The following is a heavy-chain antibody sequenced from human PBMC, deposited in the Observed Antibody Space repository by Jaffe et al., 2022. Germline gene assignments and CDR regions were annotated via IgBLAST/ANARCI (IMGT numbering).Heavy chain of an antibody. V-gene: IGHV4-38-2*01. CDR1: GYSISSAYY. D-gene: IGHD2-15*01. J-gene: IGHJ4*02. CDR2: IYHSGST. Sequence: QVQLQESGPGLVKPSETLSLTCVVSGYSISSAYYWGWIRQPPGEGLEWIGSIYHSGSTFYNPSLKSRVTISVDMSKDQFSLKLTSVTAADTAVYYCARHTYYCSGGSCYSGVFDYWGQGTLVTVSS. CDR3: ARHTYYCSGGSCYSGVFDY.